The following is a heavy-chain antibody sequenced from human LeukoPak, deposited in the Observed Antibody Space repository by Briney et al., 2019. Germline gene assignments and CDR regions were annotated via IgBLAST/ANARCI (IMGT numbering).Heavy chain of an antibody. J-gene: IGHJ5*02. CDR1: GFTVSSNY. CDR3: ARGVAAAGTHWFDP. V-gene: IGHV3-66*01. D-gene: IGHD6-13*01. Sequence: PGGSLRLSCAASGFTVSSNYMSWVRQAPGKGLEWVSVIYSGGSTYYADSVKGRFTISRDNAKNSLYLQMNSLRAEDTAVYYCARGVAAAGTHWFDPWGQGTLVTVSS. CDR2: IYSGGST.